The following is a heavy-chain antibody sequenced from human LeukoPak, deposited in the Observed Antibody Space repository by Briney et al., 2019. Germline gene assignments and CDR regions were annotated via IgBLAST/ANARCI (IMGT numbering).Heavy chain of an antibody. CDR3: ARDHTYYYDISSYVDDALDI. CDR2: INPTRGDT. Sequence: ASVKVSCKSSRFPFTGQYMQWVQQAPGQGLEWIGYINPTRGDTYYSEKFRGRVTMTRDTSIRTAYMELNRLSSDDTAVYFCARDHTYYYDISSYVDDALDIWGQGTMVTVFS. CDR1: RFPFTGQY. V-gene: IGHV1-2*02. J-gene: IGHJ3*02. D-gene: IGHD3-22*01.